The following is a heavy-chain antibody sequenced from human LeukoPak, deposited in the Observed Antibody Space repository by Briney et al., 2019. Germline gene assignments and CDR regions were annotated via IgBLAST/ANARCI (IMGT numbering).Heavy chain of an antibody. D-gene: IGHD6-19*01. J-gene: IGHJ6*03. CDR3: ARGQRLVYYYYMDV. CDR2: INHSGGT. CDR1: GGSFSGYY. Sequence: SETLSLTCAVYGGSFSGYYWSWIRQPPGKGLEWIGEINHSGGTNYNPSLKSRVTISVDTSKNQFSLKLSSVTAADTAVYYCARGQRLVYYYYMDVWGDGTTVTVSS. V-gene: IGHV4-34*01.